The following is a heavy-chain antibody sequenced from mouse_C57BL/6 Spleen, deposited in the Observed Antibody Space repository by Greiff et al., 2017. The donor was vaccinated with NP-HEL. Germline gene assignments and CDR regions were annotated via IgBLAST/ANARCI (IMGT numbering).Heavy chain of an antibody. V-gene: IGHV6-6*01. CDR1: GFTFSDAW. CDR3: TRPVEAMDY. J-gene: IGHJ4*01. Sequence: EVMLVESGAGLVQPGGSMKLSCAASGFTFSDAWMDWVRQSPEQGLEWVADIRPNANNHATYYDESVKGRLTISRNDSKSRVYLQMNSLRAEDSGIYYCTRPVEAMDYWGQGTSVTVSS. CDR2: IRPNANNHAT. D-gene: IGHD1-1*02.